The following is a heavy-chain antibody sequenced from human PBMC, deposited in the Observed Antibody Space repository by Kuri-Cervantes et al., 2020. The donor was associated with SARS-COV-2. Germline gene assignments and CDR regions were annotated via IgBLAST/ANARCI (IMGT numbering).Heavy chain of an antibody. D-gene: IGHD3-9*01. Sequence: SETLSLTCADPGGSISSGGYSWSWIRQPAGKGLEWIGRIYTSGSTNYNPSLKSRVTMSVDTSKNQFSLKLSSVTAADTAVYYCARDTYYDILTGYSPLGFDPWGQGTLVTVSS. V-gene: IGHV4-61*02. CDR3: ARDTYYDILTGYSPLGFDP. J-gene: IGHJ5*02. CDR2: IYTSGST. CDR1: GGSISSGGYS.